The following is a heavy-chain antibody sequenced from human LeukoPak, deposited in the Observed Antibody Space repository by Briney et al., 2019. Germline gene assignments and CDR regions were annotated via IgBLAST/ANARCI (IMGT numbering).Heavy chain of an antibody. CDR2: IKSKTDGGTT. CDR3: TTVIVGATPMVPTSDY. D-gene: IGHD1-26*01. CDR1: GFTFDIAW. Sequence: KPGGSLRLSCAVSGFTFDIAWMNWVRQAPGKGLEWVGRIKSKTDGGTTDYAAPVKGRFTISRDDSKNTLYLQMNSLKTEDTAVYYCTTVIVGATPMVPTSDYWGQGTLVTVSS. V-gene: IGHV3-15*01. J-gene: IGHJ4*02.